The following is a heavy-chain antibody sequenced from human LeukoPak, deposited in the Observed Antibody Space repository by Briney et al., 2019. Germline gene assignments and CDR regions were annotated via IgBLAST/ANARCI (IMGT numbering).Heavy chain of an antibody. CDR1: GFTFSSYA. D-gene: IGHD3-9*01. J-gene: IGHJ4*02. V-gene: IGHV3-64*01. CDR2: IISNGGST. Sequence: GGSLRLSCAASGFTFSSYAMHWVRQAPGKGVEYVSAIISNGGSTYYANSVKGRFTISRDNSKNTLYLQMGSLRAEDMAVYYCARVSFRGYDILTGPLDCWGQGTLVTVSS. CDR3: ARVSFRGYDILTGPLDC.